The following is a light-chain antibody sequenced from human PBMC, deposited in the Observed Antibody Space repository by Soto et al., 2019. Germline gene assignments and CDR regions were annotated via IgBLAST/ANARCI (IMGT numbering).Light chain of an antibody. CDR3: QQYNNWPPIT. CDR2: GAS. V-gene: IGKV3-15*01. Sequence: EIVMTQSPATLSVSPGERATLSCRASQSVSSNLAWYQQKPGQAPRLLIYGASTRATGIPARFSGSGSGTEFTITIISLQSEDFSVYYCQQYNNWPPITFGQGTRLEIK. CDR1: QSVSSN. J-gene: IGKJ5*01.